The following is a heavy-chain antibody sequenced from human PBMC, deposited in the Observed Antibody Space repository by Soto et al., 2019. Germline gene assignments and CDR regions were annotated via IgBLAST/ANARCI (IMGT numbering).Heavy chain of an antibody. CDR1: GFSFVNDA. V-gene: IGHV3-23*01. Sequence: PGGSLRLSCAASGFSFVNDAMNWVRQAPGNGLEWVSGLSGSGTSTYYADSVKGRFTISRDNSRDTLFLQMNSLTADDTAVYYCAKATTNGGWFNPFDSWGQGALVTVSS. CDR2: LSGSGTST. J-gene: IGHJ4*02. CDR3: AKATTNGGWFNPFDS. D-gene: IGHD6-19*01.